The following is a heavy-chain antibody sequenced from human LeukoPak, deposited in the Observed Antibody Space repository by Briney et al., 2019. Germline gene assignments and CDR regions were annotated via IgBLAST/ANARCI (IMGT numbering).Heavy chain of an antibody. D-gene: IGHD2-2*01. V-gene: IGHV3-30*02. CDR1: GFTFSSYG. CDR3: AKDWSYCSSTSCYVHYFDY. CDR2: PPYRGSNK. Sequence: PGGSLRLSCAASGFTFSSYGMHWVPPPPTTPPPPPPLPPYRGSNKYYADSVKGRFTISRDNSKNTLYLQMNSLRAEDTAVYYCAKDWSYCSSTSCYVHYFDYWGQGTLVTVSS. J-gene: IGHJ4*02.